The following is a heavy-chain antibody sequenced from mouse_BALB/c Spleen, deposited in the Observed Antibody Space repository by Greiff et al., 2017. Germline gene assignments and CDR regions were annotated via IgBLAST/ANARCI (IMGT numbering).Heavy chain of an antibody. Sequence: QVQLKESGAELVRPGTSVKVSCKASGYAFTNYLIEWVKQRPGQGLEWIGVINPGSGGTNYNEKFKGKATLTADKSSSTAYMQLSSLTSDDSAVYFCARSIYDYDGSYFDYWGQGTTLTVSS. CDR3: ARSIYDYDGSYFDY. CDR2: INPGSGGT. J-gene: IGHJ2*01. CDR1: GYAFTNYL. V-gene: IGHV1-54*01. D-gene: IGHD2-4*01.